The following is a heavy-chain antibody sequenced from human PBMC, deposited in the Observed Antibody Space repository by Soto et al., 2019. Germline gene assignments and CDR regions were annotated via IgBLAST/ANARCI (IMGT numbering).Heavy chain of an antibody. V-gene: IGHV1-69*13. CDR2: IIPIFGTA. J-gene: IGHJ4*02. CDR1: GRIFSSYA. D-gene: IGHD3-22*01. CDR3: ARPVTGYYDTSGYSPFHY. Sequence: SVKVSCKASGRIFSSYAISWVRQAPGQGLERMGGIIPIFGTANYAQKFQGRVTITADESTSTAYMELSSLRSEDTAVYYCARPVTGYYDTSGYSPFHYWGQGTIVTVSS.